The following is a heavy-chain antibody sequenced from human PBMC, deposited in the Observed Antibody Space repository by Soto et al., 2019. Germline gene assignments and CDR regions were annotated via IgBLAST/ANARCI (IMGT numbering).Heavy chain of an antibody. Sequence: GGSLRLSCAASGLTFSSYAMSWVRQAPGKGLEWVSGISGSGGSTYYADSVKGRFTISRDNSKNTLYLQMNSLRAEDTAVYYCAKDRCSSTSCYFYYYYYGMDVWGQGTTVTVS. CDR3: AKDRCSSTSCYFYYYYYGMDV. CDR2: ISGSGGST. J-gene: IGHJ6*02. V-gene: IGHV3-23*01. CDR1: GLTFSSYA. D-gene: IGHD2-2*01.